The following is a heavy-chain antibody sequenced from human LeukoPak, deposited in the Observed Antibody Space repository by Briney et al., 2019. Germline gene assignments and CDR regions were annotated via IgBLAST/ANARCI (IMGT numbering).Heavy chain of an antibody. Sequence: GGSLRLSCAASGFYFEDYTMYWVRQVPAKGLEWVSIISMDGTNTYYAESAKGRCTISRDNSKNSLSLQMNSLRTEDTALYYCAKGRGTGYRYGPIENWGQGTLVTVSS. J-gene: IGHJ4*02. CDR2: ISMDGTNT. V-gene: IGHV3-43*01. CDR3: AKGRGTGYRYGPIEN. CDR1: GFYFEDYT. D-gene: IGHD5-18*01.